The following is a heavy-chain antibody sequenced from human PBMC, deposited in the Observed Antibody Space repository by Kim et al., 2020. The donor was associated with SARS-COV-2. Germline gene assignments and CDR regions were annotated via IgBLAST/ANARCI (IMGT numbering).Heavy chain of an antibody. Sequence: SVKVSCKASGGTFSSYAISWVRQAPGQGLEWMGGIIPIFGTANYAQKFQGRVTITADESTSTAYMELSSLRSEDTAVYYCATRKGGYYDFWSGYQGHYYYYGMDVWGQGTTVTVSS. D-gene: IGHD3-3*01. CDR3: ATRKGGYYDFWSGYQGHYYYYGMDV. V-gene: IGHV1-69*13. J-gene: IGHJ6*02. CDR1: GGTFSSYA. CDR2: IIPIFGTA.